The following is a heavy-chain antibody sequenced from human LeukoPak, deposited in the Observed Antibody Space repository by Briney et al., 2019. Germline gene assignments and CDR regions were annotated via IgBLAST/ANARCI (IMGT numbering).Heavy chain of an antibody. CDR2: IYYSGST. J-gene: IGHJ4*02. CDR1: GGSISSGDYY. V-gene: IGHV4-30-4*01. D-gene: IGHD3-22*01. Sequence: SETLSLTCTVSGGSISSGDYYWSWIRQPPGKGLEWIGYIYYSGSTYYNPSLKSRVTISVDTSKNQFSLRLSSVTAADTAVYYCARESSGYIFDYWGQGTLVTVSS. CDR3: ARESSGYIFDY.